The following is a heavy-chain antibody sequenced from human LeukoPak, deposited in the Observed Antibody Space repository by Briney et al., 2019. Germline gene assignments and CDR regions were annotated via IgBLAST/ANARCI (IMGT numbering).Heavy chain of an antibody. V-gene: IGHV4-61*02. D-gene: IGHD1-26*01. CDR1: GGSISSGSYY. J-gene: IGHJ3*02. CDR3: ARDAMFSGWWGLRDAFDI. CDR2: IYTSGST. Sequence: SETLSLTCTVSGGSISSGSYYWSWIRQPAGKGLEWIGRIYTSGSTNYNPSLKSRVTISVDTSKNQFSLKLSSVTAADTAVYYCARDAMFSGWWGLRDAFDIWGQGTMVTVSS.